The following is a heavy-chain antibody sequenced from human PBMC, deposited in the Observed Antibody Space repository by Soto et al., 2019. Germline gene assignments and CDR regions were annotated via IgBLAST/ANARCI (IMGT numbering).Heavy chain of an antibody. CDR2: ISTYNGNT. Sequence: ASVKVSCKASGYNFINYGISWVRQAPGQGLEWMGWISTYNGNTNYAKKVQGRLTMTTDTSTNTAYMELRSLRSDDTAVYYCARLYRLHQVWYHHFDYWGPGTLVTVS. CDR3: ARLYRLHQVWYHHFDY. CDR1: GYNFINYG. V-gene: IGHV1-18*01. D-gene: IGHD6-13*01. J-gene: IGHJ4*02.